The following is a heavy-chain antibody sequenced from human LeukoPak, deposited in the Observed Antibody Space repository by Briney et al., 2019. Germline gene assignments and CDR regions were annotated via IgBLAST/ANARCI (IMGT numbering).Heavy chain of an antibody. Sequence: AGSLRLSCAASGFTFSSYAMSWVRQAPGKGLEWVSAISGSGGSTYYADSVKGRFTISRDNSKNALYLQMNSLRAEDTAVYYCANLISPDGDYWGQGTLVTVSS. CDR2: ISGSGGST. CDR3: ANLISPDGDY. J-gene: IGHJ4*02. D-gene: IGHD2/OR15-2a*01. CDR1: GFTFSSYA. V-gene: IGHV3-23*01.